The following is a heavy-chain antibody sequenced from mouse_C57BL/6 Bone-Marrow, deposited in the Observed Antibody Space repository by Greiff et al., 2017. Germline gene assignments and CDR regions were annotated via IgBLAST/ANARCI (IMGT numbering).Heavy chain of an antibody. V-gene: IGHV5-17*01. J-gene: IGHJ2*01. CDR3: ARWGWSYYFDY. CDR2: ISSGSSTI. Sequence: DVHLVESGGGLVKPGGSLKLSCAASGFTFSDYGMHWVRQAPEKGLEWVAYISSGSSTIYYADTVKGRFTISRDNAKNTLFLQMTSLRSEDTAMYYCARWGWSYYFDYWGQGTTLTVSS. D-gene: IGHD2-3*01. CDR1: GFTFSDYG.